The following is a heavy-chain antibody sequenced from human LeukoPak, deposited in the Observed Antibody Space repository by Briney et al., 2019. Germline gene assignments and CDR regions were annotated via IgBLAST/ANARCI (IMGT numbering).Heavy chain of an antibody. CDR2: INAGNGNT. Sequence: PSASVKVSCKASGYTFTSYAMHWVRQAPGQRPEWMGWINAGNGNTKYSQKFQGRVTITRDTSASTAYMELSSLRPEDTAVYYCTRVQSAYCSSSSCYEGYFDYWGQGTLVTVSS. CDR1: GYTFTSYA. D-gene: IGHD2-2*01. V-gene: IGHV1-3*01. CDR3: TRVQSAYCSSSSCYEGYFDY. J-gene: IGHJ4*02.